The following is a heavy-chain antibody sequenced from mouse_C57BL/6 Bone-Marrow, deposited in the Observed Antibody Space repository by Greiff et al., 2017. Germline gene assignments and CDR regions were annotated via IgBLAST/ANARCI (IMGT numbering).Heavy chain of an antibody. CDR2: IDPATGST. D-gene: IGHD1-1*02. CDR3: ARVRCVLWGMDY. V-gene: IGHV14-3*01. CDR1: GFNITNTY. J-gene: IGHJ4*01. Sequence: EVQGVESVAELVRPGASVKLSCTASGFNITNTYMHWVKQRPEQGLEWIGRIDPATGSTKYTPKFQGKATITADTSSNTAYLQLSSLTSEDTAIYFCARVRCVLWGMDYWGQGTSVTVSA.